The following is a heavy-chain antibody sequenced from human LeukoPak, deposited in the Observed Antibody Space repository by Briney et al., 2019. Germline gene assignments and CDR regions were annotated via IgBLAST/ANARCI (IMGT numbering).Heavy chain of an antibody. CDR1: GFTFSSYA. CDR3: AKDYGGY. V-gene: IGHV3-23*01. D-gene: IGHD3-16*01. J-gene: IGHJ4*02. Sequence: PGGSLRLSRAASGFTFSSYAMSWVRQAPGKGMEWVSAIRGSGGRTYYADSVKGRFTICSDNSKNTLCLQMNSLRAEDTAVYYCAKDYGGYWGQGTLVTVSS. CDR2: IRGSGGRT.